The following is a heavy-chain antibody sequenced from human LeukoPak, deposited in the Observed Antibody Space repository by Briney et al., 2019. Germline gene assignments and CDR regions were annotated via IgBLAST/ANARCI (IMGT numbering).Heavy chain of an antibody. CDR2: ICGSSSST. D-gene: IGHD2-15*01. CDR1: GFSFSSYA. Sequence: GGSLRLSCAASGFSFSSYAMDWVRQAPGKGLEWVSVICGSSSSTYYVDSVKGRFTISRDNSKNTLYLQMNSLRAEDTAIYYCAKGSGGSCHSATDYWGQGTLVTVSS. V-gene: IGHV3-23*01. CDR3: AKGSGGSCHSATDY. J-gene: IGHJ4*02.